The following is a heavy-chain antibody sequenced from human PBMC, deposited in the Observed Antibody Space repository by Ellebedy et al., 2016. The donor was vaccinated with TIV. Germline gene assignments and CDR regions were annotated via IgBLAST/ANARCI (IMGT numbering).Heavy chain of an antibody. Sequence: GESLKISCAASGFTVSSSFMSWVRQAPGKGLEWVSVIYTDGGTNYTDSVLGRFDISRDSSKNTLYLQMNSLRADDTAVYYCARDPQGGGDYGDNWFDPWGQGTLVTVSS. J-gene: IGHJ5*02. CDR1: GFTVSSSF. CDR3: ARDPQGGGDYGDNWFDP. CDR2: IYTDGGT. D-gene: IGHD4-17*01. V-gene: IGHV3-66*01.